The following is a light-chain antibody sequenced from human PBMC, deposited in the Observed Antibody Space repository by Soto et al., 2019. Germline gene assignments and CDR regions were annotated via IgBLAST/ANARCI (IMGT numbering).Light chain of an antibody. Sequence: DIQMTQSPSSLSASVGDRVTITCRASQSISRFLNWYQQKPGKAPKLLIYAASSLHSGIPSRLSRSRSETDFPLTISSLQPEDFATYYCQQRYRPPRVTFGQGTRLQI. J-gene: IGKJ5*01. CDR2: AAS. CDR1: QSISRF. V-gene: IGKV1-39*01. CDR3: QQRYRPPRVT.